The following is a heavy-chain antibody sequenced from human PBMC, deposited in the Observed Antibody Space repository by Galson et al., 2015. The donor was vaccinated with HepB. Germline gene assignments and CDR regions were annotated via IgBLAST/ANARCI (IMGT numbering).Heavy chain of an antibody. CDR1: GYTFTSYD. Sequence: SVKVSCKASGYTFTSYDINWVRQATGQGLEWMGWMNPNSGNTGYAQKFQGRVTMTRNTSISTAYMELSSLRSEDTAVYYCARGDIVVVPAGVDYYGMDVWGQGTTVTVSS. J-gene: IGHJ6*02. CDR3: ARGDIVVVPAGVDYYGMDV. V-gene: IGHV1-8*01. D-gene: IGHD2-2*01. CDR2: MNPNSGNT.